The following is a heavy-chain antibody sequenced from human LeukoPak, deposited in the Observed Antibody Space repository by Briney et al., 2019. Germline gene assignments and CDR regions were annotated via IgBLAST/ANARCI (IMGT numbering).Heavy chain of an antibody. CDR1: GFTFSSYS. Sequence: PGGSLRLSCAASGFTFSSYSMNWVRQAPGKGLEWVSAITGSGDNTYYADSVKGRFTISRDNSKNTLYLQMNSLRAEDTAVYYCAKRGPAGAGKSPDYFDYWGQGTLVTVSS. V-gene: IGHV3-23*01. D-gene: IGHD6-19*01. CDR2: ITGSGDNT. CDR3: AKRGPAGAGKSPDYFDY. J-gene: IGHJ4*02.